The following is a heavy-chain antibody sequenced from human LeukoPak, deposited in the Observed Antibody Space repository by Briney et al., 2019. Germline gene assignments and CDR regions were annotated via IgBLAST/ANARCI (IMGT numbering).Heavy chain of an antibody. J-gene: IGHJ4*02. D-gene: IGHD1-26*01. CDR3: ARSTTSGLLGGYLDD. V-gene: IGHV4-59*01. Sequence: SETLSLTCTVSGGSINNYYWSWIRQPPGKGLEWIGYIYYSGSNNYNPSLESRAAISVDTSKNHFSLTLSFVTVADTAVYYCARSTTSGLLGGYLDDWGRGALVTVSS. CDR2: IYYSGSN. CDR1: GGSINNYY.